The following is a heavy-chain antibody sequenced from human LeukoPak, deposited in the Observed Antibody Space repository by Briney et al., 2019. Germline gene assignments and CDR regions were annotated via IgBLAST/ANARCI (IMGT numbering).Heavy chain of an antibody. CDR1: GFTFSSYS. CDR2: ISSSSSYI. D-gene: IGHD5-12*01. J-gene: IGHJ5*02. CDR3: ARDGRGYSGYDEGWFDP. V-gene: IGHV3-21*05. Sequence: GGSLRLSCAASGFTFSSYSMNWVRQAPGKGLEWVSYISSSSSYIYYADSVKGRFTISRDNAKNSLYLQMNSLRAEDTAVYYCARDGRGYSGYDEGWFDPWGQGTLVTVSS.